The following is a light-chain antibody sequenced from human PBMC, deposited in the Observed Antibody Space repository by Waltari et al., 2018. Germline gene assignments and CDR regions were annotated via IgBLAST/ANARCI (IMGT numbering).Light chain of an antibody. CDR1: QSISSY. CDR3: RQSYSTPYT. V-gene: IGKV1-39*01. CDR2: AAS. Sequence: DIQMTQSPSSLSASVGDRVTITCRASQSISSYLNWYQQKPGKAPKLLIYAASSLQSGVPSRVSGSGSGTDFTLTISSLQPEDFATYYCRQSYSTPYTFGQGTKLEIK. J-gene: IGKJ2*01.